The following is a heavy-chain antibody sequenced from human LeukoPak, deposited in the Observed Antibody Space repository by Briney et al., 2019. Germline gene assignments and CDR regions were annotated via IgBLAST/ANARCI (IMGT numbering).Heavy chain of an antibody. D-gene: IGHD1-7*01. J-gene: IGHJ3*02. CDR2: MNPNSGNT. Sequence: ASVKVSCKASGYTFTSYDINWVRQATGQGLEWMGWMNPNSGNTGYAQKFQGRVTMTRNTSISTAYMELSSLRSEDTAVYCCAREWNYHNDAFDIWGQGTMVTVSS. CDR1: GYTFTSYD. V-gene: IGHV1-8*01. CDR3: AREWNYHNDAFDI.